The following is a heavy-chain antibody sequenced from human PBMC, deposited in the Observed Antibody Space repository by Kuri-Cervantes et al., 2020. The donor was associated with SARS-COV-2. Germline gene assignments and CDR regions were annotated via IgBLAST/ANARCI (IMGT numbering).Heavy chain of an antibody. J-gene: IGHJ4*02. CDR3: AHRSHDFWSGYFDY. D-gene: IGHD3-3*01. CDR2: IYWDDDK. V-gene: IGHV2-5*05. CDR1: GFSLSNARMG. Sequence: GPTLVKPTETSTLTCPVSGFSLSNARMGVSWIRQPPGKALEWLALIYWDDDKRYGPSLQSRLTITKDTYKNQVVLTMTNMDPVDTATYYCAHRSHDFWSGYFDYWGQGTLVTVSS.